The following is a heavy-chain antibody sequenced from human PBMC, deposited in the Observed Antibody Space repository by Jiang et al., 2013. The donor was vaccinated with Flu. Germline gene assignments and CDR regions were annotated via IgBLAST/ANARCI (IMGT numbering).Heavy chain of an antibody. D-gene: IGHD2-15*01. V-gene: IGHV1-8*01. CDR2: MDPDSGKT. CDR3: AVVRYCSGGSCYSRAGLLVSYGMEV. CDR1: GTPSPII. Sequence: GAEVKKPGASVKVSARLLGTPSPIIISSGCDRPLDNGLEWMGWMDPDSGKTGYEQKFQGRVTMTRDTSIRTAYLELSSLTSKDTAVYYCAVVRYCSGGSCYSRAGLLVSYGMEVWGQGTTVTVSS. J-gene: IGHJ6*02.